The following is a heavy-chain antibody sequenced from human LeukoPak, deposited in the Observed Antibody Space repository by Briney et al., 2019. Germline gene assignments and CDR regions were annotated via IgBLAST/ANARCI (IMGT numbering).Heavy chain of an antibody. CDR3: ARHQYYYGSGSGSYYYYYYMDV. CDR1: GYSFTSYW. V-gene: IGHV5-51*01. Sequence: GESLQISCKGSGYSFTSYWIGWVRQMPGKGLEWMGIIYPGDSDTRYSPSFQGQVTISADKSISTAYLQWSSLKASDTAMYYCARHQYYYGSGSGSYYYYYYMDVWGKGTTVTVSS. J-gene: IGHJ6*03. D-gene: IGHD3-10*01. CDR2: IYPGDSDT.